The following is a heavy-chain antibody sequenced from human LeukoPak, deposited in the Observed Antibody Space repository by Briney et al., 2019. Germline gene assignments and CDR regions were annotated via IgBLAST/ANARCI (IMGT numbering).Heavy chain of an antibody. D-gene: IGHD1-26*01. V-gene: IGHV3-23*01. CDR3: ARDPYSGSYSDYYYYYMDV. CDR1: GLTFSSYA. J-gene: IGHJ6*03. Sequence: GGSLRLSCAASGLTFSSYAMSWVRQAPGKGLEWVSAISGSGGSTYYADSVKGRFTISRDNAKNSLYLQLNSLRAEDTAVYYCARDPYSGSYSDYYYYYMDVWGKGTTVTVSS. CDR2: ISGSGGST.